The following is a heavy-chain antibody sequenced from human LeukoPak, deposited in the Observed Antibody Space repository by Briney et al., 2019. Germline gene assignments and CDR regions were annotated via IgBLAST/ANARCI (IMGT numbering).Heavy chain of an antibody. Sequence: PSETLSLTCTVSGGSISSSSYYWGWVRQPPGKGLEWIGSIYYSGSTYYNPSLKSRVTISVDTSKNQFSLKLSSVTAADTAVYYCARHVIAVAGSPNDYWGQGTLVTVSS. CDR2: IYYSGST. V-gene: IGHV4-39*01. J-gene: IGHJ4*02. CDR3: ARHVIAVAGSPNDY. D-gene: IGHD6-19*01. CDR1: GGSISSSSYY.